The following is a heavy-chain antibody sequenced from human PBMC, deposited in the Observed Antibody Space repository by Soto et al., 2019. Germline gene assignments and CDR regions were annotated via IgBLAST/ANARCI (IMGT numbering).Heavy chain of an antibody. J-gene: IGHJ4*02. CDR1: GFTFSDYY. CDR3: ARDGSTPIIAAAGTGFDY. Sequence: GGSLRLSCAASGFTFSDYYMSWIRQAPGKGLEWVSYICCNSSNTNYADSVKGRFTISRDNSKNTLYLQMNSLRAEDTAVYYCARDGSTPIIAAAGTGFDYWGQGTLVTVSS. D-gene: IGHD6-13*01. V-gene: IGHV3-11*06. CDR2: ICCNSSNT.